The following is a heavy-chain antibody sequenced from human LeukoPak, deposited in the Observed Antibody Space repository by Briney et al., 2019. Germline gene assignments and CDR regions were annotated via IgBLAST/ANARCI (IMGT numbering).Heavy chain of an antibody. V-gene: IGHV3-74*01. D-gene: IGHD3-16*01. CDR2: INSDGSST. CDR3: ARGGFGRPNAFDI. CDR1: GFTFSNTW. Sequence: GGSLRLSCAASGFTFSNTWMNWVRQAPGKGLVWVSRINSDGSSTDYADSVKGRFTISRDNAKNTLYVQMNGVRVEDTAVYYCARGGFGRPNAFDIWGQGTMVTVSS. J-gene: IGHJ3*02.